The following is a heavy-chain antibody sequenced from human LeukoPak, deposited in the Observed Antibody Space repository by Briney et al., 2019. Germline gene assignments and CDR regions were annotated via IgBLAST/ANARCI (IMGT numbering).Heavy chain of an antibody. CDR1: GGSISSGDYY. Sequence: KPSETLSLTCTVSGGSISSGDYYWSWIRQPPGKGLEWIGYIYYSGSTYYNPSLRSRVTISVDTSKNQFSLKLSSVTAADTAVYYCARHEWLRLVSYFDYWGQGTLVTVSS. D-gene: IGHD5-12*01. J-gene: IGHJ4*02. V-gene: IGHV4-30-4*08. CDR2: IYYSGST. CDR3: ARHEWLRLVSYFDY.